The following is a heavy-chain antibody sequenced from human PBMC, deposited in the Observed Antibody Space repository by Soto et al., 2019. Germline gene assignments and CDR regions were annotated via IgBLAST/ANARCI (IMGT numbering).Heavy chain of an antibody. CDR1: GGSIFSHY. Sequence: PSETLSLTCTVSGGSIFSHYWGWIRQPPGKGLEYIGYIYYSGSTNYNPSLKSRVTISVDMSREQFSLKLNSVTAADTAVYYCARGHNLGGSTFDIWGQGTSVTVSS. CDR2: IYYSGST. D-gene: IGHD3-16*01. V-gene: IGHV4-59*11. J-gene: IGHJ3*02. CDR3: ARGHNLGGSTFDI.